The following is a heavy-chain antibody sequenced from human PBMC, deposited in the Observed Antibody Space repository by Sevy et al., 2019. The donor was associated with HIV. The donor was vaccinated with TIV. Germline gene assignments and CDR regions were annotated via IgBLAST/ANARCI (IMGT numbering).Heavy chain of an antibody. D-gene: IGHD6-13*01. CDR2: IIPIFGTA. V-gene: IGHV1-69*13. Sequence: ASVKVSCKASGGTFSSYAISWVRQAPGQGLEWMGGIIPIFGTANYAQKFQGRVTITADESTSTAYMELSSLRSEDTAVYYCARGERQPGYSSSWYNYYYYYYMDVWGKGTTVTVSS. CDR1: GGTFSSYA. J-gene: IGHJ6*03. CDR3: ARGERQPGYSSSWYNYYYYYYMDV.